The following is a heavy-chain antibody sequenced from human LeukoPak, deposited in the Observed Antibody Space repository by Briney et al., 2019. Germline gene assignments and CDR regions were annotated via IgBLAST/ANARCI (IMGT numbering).Heavy chain of an antibody. D-gene: IGHD6-19*01. J-gene: IGHJ6*02. Sequence: GGSLRLSCAASGFPFSTYAMSWVRQAPGMRLEWVSSISDGGDSTHYADSVEGRFTISRDNSKNTLYLQMNSLRAEDTAVYYCASDSSGWYDYYYGMDVWGQGTTVTVSS. CDR1: GFPFSTYA. V-gene: IGHV3-23*01. CDR2: ISDGGDST. CDR3: ASDSSGWYDYYYGMDV.